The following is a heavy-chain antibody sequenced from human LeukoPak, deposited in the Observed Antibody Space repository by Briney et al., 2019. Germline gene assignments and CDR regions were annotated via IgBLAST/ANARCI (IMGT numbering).Heavy chain of an antibody. D-gene: IGHD3-3*01. V-gene: IGHV3-23*01. Sequence: PGGSLRLSCAASGFTFSNYAMSWVRQAPGKGLEWVSGSGSGGSTYYADSVKGRFTISRDNSKNTLYLQMNSLRAEDTAVYYCAKDFWSGYYPNYWGQRTLVTVSS. CDR3: AKDFWSGYYPNY. J-gene: IGHJ4*02. CDR2: SGSGGST. CDR1: GFTFSNYA.